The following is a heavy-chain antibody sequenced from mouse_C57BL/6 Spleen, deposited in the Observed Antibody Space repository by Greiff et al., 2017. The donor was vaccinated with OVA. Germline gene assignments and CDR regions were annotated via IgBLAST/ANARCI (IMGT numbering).Heavy chain of an antibody. CDR3: ASLITTVVGRDAMDY. D-gene: IGHD1-1*01. CDR1: GYTFTGYW. CDR2: IDPNSGGT. J-gene: IGHJ4*01. Sequence: VQLQQPGAELVKPGASVKLSCKASGYTFTGYWMHWVKQRPGRGLEWIGRIDPNSGGTKYNEKFKSKATLTVDKPSSTAYMQLSSLTSEDSAVYYCASLITTVVGRDAMDYWGQGTSVTVSS. V-gene: IGHV1-72*01.